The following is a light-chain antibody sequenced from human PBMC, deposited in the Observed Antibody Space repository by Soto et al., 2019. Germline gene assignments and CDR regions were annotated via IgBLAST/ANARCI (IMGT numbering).Light chain of an antibody. CDR3: QQYGGSPIT. CDR1: QSVSRR. Sequence: ECVFTRSPGTLSLPPGGRATLSCRASQSVSRRLAWYQQRPGQSPRLLISGASMRASGVPVRFIGSGSGTDFTLTITRLEPEDFAVYYCQQYGGSPITFGLGTRLEIK. V-gene: IGKV3-20*01. J-gene: IGKJ5*01. CDR2: GAS.